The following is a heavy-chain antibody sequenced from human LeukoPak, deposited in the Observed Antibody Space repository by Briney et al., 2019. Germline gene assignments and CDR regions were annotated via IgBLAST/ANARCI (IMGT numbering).Heavy chain of an antibody. Sequence: ASVKVSCKASGYTFTSYGINWVRQATGQGLEWMGWMNPNSGNTGYAQKFQGRVTMTRNTSISTAYMELSSLRSEDTAVYYCARGILSLRWPFDYWGQGTLVTVSS. V-gene: IGHV1-8*01. J-gene: IGHJ4*02. CDR1: GYTFTSYG. CDR3: ARGILSLRWPFDY. D-gene: IGHD4-23*01. CDR2: MNPNSGNT.